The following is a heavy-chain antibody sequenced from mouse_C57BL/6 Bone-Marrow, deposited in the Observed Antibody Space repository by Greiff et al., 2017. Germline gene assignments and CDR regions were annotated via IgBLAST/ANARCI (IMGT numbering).Heavy chain of an antibody. J-gene: IGHJ4*01. CDR1: GYTFTDYN. V-gene: IGHV1-18*01. CDR2: INPNNGGT. D-gene: IGHD1-1*01. Sequence: EVQLQQSGPELVKPGASVKIPCKASGYTFTDYNMDWVKQSHGQSLEWIGDINPNNGGTIYNQKFKGKATLTVDKSSSTAYMELRSLTSEDTAVYYCARWDYGSSYAMDYWGQGTSVTVSS. CDR3: ARWDYGSSYAMDY.